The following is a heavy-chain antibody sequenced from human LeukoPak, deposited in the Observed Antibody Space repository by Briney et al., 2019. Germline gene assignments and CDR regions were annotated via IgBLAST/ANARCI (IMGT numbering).Heavy chain of an antibody. D-gene: IGHD3-3*01. V-gene: IGHV1-18*01. Sequence: ASVKVSCKASGYTFTSYGISWVRQAPGQGLEWMGWISAYNGNTNYAQKLQGRVTMTTDTSTSTAYMELRSLRSDDPAVYYCARTVYYDFWSVYYGMDVWGQGTTVTVSS. CDR1: GYTFTSYG. CDR2: ISAYNGNT. CDR3: ARTVYYDFWSVYYGMDV. J-gene: IGHJ6*02.